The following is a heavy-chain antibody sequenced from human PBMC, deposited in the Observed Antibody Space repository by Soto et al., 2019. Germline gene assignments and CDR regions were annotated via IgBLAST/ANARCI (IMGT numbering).Heavy chain of an antibody. CDR3: ARNQETSWLGELLHYYFDY. CDR1: GYTFTSYG. CDR2: ISAYNGNT. J-gene: IGHJ4*02. D-gene: IGHD3-10*01. Sequence: ASVKVSCKASGYTFTSYGISWVRQAPGQGLEWMGWISAYNGNTNYAQKLQGRVTMTTDTSTSTAYMELRSLRSDDTAVYYCARNQETSWLGELLHYYFDYWGQGTLVTVSS. V-gene: IGHV1-18*01.